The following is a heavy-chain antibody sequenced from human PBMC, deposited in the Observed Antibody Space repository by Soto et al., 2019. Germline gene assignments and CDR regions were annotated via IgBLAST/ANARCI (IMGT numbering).Heavy chain of an antibody. CDR1: RYTFTSYD. CDR3: AGGGGYNWKPFDY. D-gene: IGHD1-20*01. V-gene: IGHV1-8*01. CDR2: MNPNSGNT. Sequence: QVQLVQSGAEVKKPGASVKVSCKASRYTFTSYDINWVRQATGQGLEWMGWMNPNSGNTGYAQKFQVRVTMTRNTSISTGYMALSSLRSEDTAVYYCAGGGGYNWKPFDYWGQGTLVTVSS. J-gene: IGHJ4*02.